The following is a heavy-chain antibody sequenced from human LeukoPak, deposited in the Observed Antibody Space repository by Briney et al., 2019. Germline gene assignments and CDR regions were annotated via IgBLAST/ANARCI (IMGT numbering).Heavy chain of an antibody. J-gene: IGHJ5*01. Sequence: GGSLRLSCAASGFTFSKYGMHWVRQAPGKGLEWVAVIWYDGSNQYYADSVKGRFTISRDNSKNTLYLQMNSLRAEDTAVHYCARDIRSNWYDYWGQGTLVIVSS. CDR2: IWYDGSNQ. V-gene: IGHV3-33*01. CDR1: GFTFSKYG. D-gene: IGHD3-3*02. CDR3: ARDIRSNWYDY.